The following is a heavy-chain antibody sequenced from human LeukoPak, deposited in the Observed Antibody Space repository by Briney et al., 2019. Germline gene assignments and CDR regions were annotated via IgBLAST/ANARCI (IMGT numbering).Heavy chain of an antibody. CDR2: IIPIFGTA. CDR1: GYTFTRYD. Sequence: GASVKVSCKASGYTFTRYDISWVRQAPGQGLEWMGGIIPIFGTANYAQKFQGRVTITADESTSTAYMELSSLRSEDTAVYYCATDKGYSGYERTYYYYMDVWGKGTTVTISS. D-gene: IGHD5-12*01. J-gene: IGHJ6*03. CDR3: ATDKGYSGYERTYYYYMDV. V-gene: IGHV1-69*13.